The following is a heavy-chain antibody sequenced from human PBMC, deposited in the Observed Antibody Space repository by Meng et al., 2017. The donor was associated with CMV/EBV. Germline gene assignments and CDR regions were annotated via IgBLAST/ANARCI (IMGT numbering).Heavy chain of an antibody. V-gene: IGHV3-48*03. CDR1: GFTFSSYE. CDR3: ARGSGAKDIVVVPAAIHGGYYYYGMDV. J-gene: IGHJ6*02. CDR2: ISRSGSTI. Sequence: GGSLRLSCAASGFTFSSYEMNWVRQAPGKGLEWVSYISRSGSTIYYADSVKGRFTISRDNAKNSLYLQMNSLRAEDTAVYYCARGSGAKDIVVVPAAIHGGYYYYGMDVWGQGTTVTVSS. D-gene: IGHD2-2*02.